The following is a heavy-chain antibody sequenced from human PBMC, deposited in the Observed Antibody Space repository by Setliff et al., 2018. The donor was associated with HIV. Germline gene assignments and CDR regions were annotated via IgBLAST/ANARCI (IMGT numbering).Heavy chain of an antibody. CDR2: INHSGST. J-gene: IGHJ3*02. CDR3: ARGDFYDSSGYFTDAFDI. D-gene: IGHD3-22*01. V-gene: IGHV4-34*01. Sequence: SETLSLTCAVFGGSFTDYYWIWIRQPPGKGLEWIGEINHSGSTHYNPSLKSRVTISVDTSKNSLYLQMNSLRAEDTAVYYCARGDFYDSSGYFTDAFDIWGQGTMVTVSS. CDR1: GGSFTDYY.